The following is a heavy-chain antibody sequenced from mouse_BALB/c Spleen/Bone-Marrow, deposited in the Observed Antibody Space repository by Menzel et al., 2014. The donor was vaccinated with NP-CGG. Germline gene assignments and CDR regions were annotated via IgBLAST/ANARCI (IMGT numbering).Heavy chain of an antibody. CDR2: IAPGSGST. D-gene: IGHD2-1*01. Sequence: DLVKPGASVKLSCKASGYTFTSYWINWIKQRPGQGLEWIGRIAPGSGSTYYNEMFKGKATLTVDTSSSTQSILHNTMSSENSPVYFCAQFPVYYGKSGAMDYWGQGTSVTVSS. V-gene: IGHV1S41*01. CDR1: GYTFTSYW. CDR3: AQFPVYYGKSGAMDY. J-gene: IGHJ4*01.